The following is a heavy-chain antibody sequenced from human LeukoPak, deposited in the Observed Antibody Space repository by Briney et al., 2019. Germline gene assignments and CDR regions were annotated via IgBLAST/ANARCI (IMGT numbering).Heavy chain of an antibody. J-gene: IGHJ4*02. V-gene: IGHV3-48*03. Sequence: PGGSLRLSCAASGFTFSSYEMNWVRQAPGKGLEWVSYISSSGSTIYYADSVKGRFTISRDNARNSLYLQMNSLRAEDTAVYYCAKSSLTTVLWDYFDYWGQGTLVTVSS. D-gene: IGHD4-11*01. CDR1: GFTFSSYE. CDR2: ISSSGSTI. CDR3: AKSSLTTVLWDYFDY.